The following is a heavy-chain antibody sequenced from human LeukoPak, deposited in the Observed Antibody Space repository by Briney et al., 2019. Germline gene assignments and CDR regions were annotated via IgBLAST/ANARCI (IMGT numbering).Heavy chain of an antibody. J-gene: IGHJ4*02. Sequence: SETLSLTCAVYGGSFSGYYWSWIRQPPGKGLEWIGEINHSGSTNYNPSLKSRVTISVDTSKNQFSLKLSSVTAADTAVYYCARGGVYGGSPPGDYWGQGTLVTVSS. CDR3: ARGGVYGGSPPGDY. CDR1: GGSFSGYY. V-gene: IGHV4-34*01. D-gene: IGHD4-23*01. CDR2: INHSGST.